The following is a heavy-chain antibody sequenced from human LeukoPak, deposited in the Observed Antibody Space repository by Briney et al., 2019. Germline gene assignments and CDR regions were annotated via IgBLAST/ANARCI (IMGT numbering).Heavy chain of an antibody. CDR2: IYYSGST. V-gene: IGHV4-30-4*01. D-gene: IGHD3-10*01. J-gene: IGHJ3*02. CDR3: ARGTFGELGPTAFDI. CDR1: GGSISSGDYY. Sequence: ASQTLSLTCTVSGGSISSGDYYWGWIRQPPGKGLEWIGYIYYSGSTYYNPSLKSRVAISVDTSKNQFSLKLSSVTAADTAVYYCARGTFGELGPTAFDIWGQGTMVTVSS.